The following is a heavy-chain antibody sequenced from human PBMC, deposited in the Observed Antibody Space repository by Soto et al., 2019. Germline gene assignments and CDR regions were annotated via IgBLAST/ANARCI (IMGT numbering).Heavy chain of an antibody. V-gene: IGHV4-39*01. CDR2: IYYSGST. Sequence: SETLSLTCTVSGGSISSSSYYWGWIRQPPGKGLEWIGSIYYSGSTYYNPSLKSRVTISVDTSKNQFSLKLSSVTAEDTAVYYCARHPSGDYFDYWGQGTLVTVSS. J-gene: IGHJ4*02. D-gene: IGHD4-17*01. CDR3: ARHPSGDYFDY. CDR1: GGSISSSSYY.